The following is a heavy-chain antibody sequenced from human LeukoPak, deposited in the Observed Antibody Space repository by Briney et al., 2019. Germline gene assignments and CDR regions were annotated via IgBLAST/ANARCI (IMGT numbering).Heavy chain of an antibody. CDR2: ISAYNGNT. CDR1: GYTFTSYG. Sequence: AASVKVPCKASGYTFTSYGISWVRQAPGQGLEWMGWISAYNGNTNYAQKLQDRVTMTTDTSTSTAYMELRSLRSDDTAVYYCARNSNYGYYFDYWGQGTLVTVSS. V-gene: IGHV1-18*01. D-gene: IGHD4-11*01. CDR3: ARNSNYGYYFDY. J-gene: IGHJ4*02.